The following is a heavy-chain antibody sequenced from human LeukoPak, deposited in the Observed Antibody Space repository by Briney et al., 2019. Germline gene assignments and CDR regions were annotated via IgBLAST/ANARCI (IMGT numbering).Heavy chain of an antibody. V-gene: IGHV3-20*04. CDR2: INWNGGST. CDR1: GFTFDDYG. Sequence: GGSLRLSCAASGFTFDDYGMSWVRQAPGKGLEWVSGINWNGGSTGYADSVKGRFTISRDNAKNSLYLQMSSLRAEDTALYYCARELRLRYFDWLWDAFDIWGQGTMVTVSS. D-gene: IGHD3-9*01. J-gene: IGHJ3*02. CDR3: ARELRLRYFDWLWDAFDI.